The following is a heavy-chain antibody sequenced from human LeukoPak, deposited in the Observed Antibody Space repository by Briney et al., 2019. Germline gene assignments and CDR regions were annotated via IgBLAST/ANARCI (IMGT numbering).Heavy chain of an antibody. D-gene: IGHD3-3*01. J-gene: IGHJ4*02. CDR3: ARDRGRFLEWLPTFDY. CDR2: ISYDGSNK. Sequence: GGSLRLSCAASGFTVSSYAMHWVRQAPGKGLEWAAVISYDGSNKYYADSVKGRFTISRDNSKNTLYLQMNSLRAEDTAVYYCARDRGRFLEWLPTFDYWGQGTLVTVSS. CDR1: GFTVSSYA. V-gene: IGHV3-30*04.